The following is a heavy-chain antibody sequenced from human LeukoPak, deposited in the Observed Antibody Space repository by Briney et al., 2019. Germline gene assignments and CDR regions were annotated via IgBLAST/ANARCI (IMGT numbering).Heavy chain of an antibody. Sequence: PGGSLRLSCATSGFTFSSDYMSWVRQAPGKGLEWVANIKEDGGEQNYADSVKGRFTITRDNAKNSLSLQMNSLRAEDTAVYYCARSPAGANYYLDVWGKGTTVTISS. V-gene: IGHV3-7*01. CDR2: IKEDGGEQ. J-gene: IGHJ6*03. CDR3: ARSPAGANYYLDV. CDR1: GFTFSSDY. D-gene: IGHD1-14*01.